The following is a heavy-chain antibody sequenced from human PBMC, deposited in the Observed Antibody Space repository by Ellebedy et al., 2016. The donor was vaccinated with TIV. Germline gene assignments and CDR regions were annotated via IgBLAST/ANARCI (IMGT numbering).Heavy chain of an antibody. V-gene: IGHV3-33*01. CDR1: GFTFRTYG. CDR2: IWYDGSNK. Sequence: GGSLRLXCEASGFTFRTYGMHWVRQAPGKGLEWVAVIWYDGSNKKYADSVKGRFTISRDNSNNTLYLQMNSLRVEDTAVYYCARDTHNFDSSGYYFDYWGQGTLVTVSS. D-gene: IGHD3-22*01. J-gene: IGHJ4*02. CDR3: ARDTHNFDSSGYYFDY.